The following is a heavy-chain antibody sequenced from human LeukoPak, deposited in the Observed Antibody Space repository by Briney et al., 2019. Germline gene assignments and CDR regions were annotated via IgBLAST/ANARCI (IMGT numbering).Heavy chain of an antibody. CDR2: IYYSGST. Sequence: SETLSLTCTVSGGSISSYYWGWIRQPPGKGLEWIGSIYYSGSTYYNPSLKSRVTISVDTSKNQFSLKLSSVTAADTAVYYCARGGLRAPPTDFDYWGQGTLVTVSS. CDR3: ARGGLRAPPTDFDY. J-gene: IGHJ4*02. CDR1: GGSISSYY. D-gene: IGHD5-12*01. V-gene: IGHV4-39*07.